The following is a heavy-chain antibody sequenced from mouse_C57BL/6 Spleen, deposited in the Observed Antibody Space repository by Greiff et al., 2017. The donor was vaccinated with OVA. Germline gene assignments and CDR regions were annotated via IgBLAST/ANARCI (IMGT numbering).Heavy chain of an antibody. CDR1: GFNIKDDY. CDR3: TTEDYYGSSPWYFDV. D-gene: IGHD1-1*01. V-gene: IGHV14-4*01. J-gene: IGHJ1*03. CDR2: IDPENGDT. Sequence: EVQLQQSGAELVRPGASVKLSCTASGFNIKDDYMHWVKQRPEQGLEWIGWIDPENGDTEYASKFQGKATITADTSSNTAYLQLSSLTSEDTAVYDCTTEDYYGSSPWYFDVWGTGTTVTVSS.